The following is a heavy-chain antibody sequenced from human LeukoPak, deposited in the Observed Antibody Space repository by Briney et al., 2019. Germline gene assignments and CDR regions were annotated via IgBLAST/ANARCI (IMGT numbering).Heavy chain of an antibody. CDR1: GFTFSSYS. CDR3: ARDSYYYDSSGPFDI. Sequence: PGGSLRLSCAASGFTFSSYSMNWVRQAPGKGLEWVSSISSSSSYIYYADSGKGRFTISRDNAKNSLYLQMNSLRAEDTAVYYCARDSYYYDSSGPFDIWGQGTMVTVSS. D-gene: IGHD3-22*01. CDR2: ISSSSSYI. J-gene: IGHJ3*02. V-gene: IGHV3-21*01.